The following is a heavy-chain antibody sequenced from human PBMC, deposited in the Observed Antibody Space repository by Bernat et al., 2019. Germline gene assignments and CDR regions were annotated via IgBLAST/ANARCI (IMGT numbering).Heavy chain of an antibody. CDR1: GFTLSSYS. Sequence: EVQLVESGGGLVNPGGSLRLSCAASGFTLSSYSMNWVRQAPGKGLEWVSSISSSSTYINYAESMKGRFTISEDNAKNSLYLQMNSLRDEETAVYYCAREAWFDPWGQGTLVTVS. J-gene: IGHJ5*02. CDR3: AREAWFDP. CDR2: ISSSSTYI. V-gene: IGHV3-21*04.